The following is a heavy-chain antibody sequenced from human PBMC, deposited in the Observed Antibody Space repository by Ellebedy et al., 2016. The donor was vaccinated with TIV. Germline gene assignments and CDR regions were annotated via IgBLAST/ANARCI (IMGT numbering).Heavy chain of an antibody. CDR1: GFTFSSYA. CDR2: ISGSGGST. CDR3: ATGGEPPYQPLPR. J-gene: IGHJ4*02. Sequence: GESLKISCAASGFTFSSYAMSWVRQAPGKGLEWVSAISGSGGSTYYADSVKGRFTISRDNSKNTLYLQMNSLRAEDTAVYYCATGGEPPYQPLPRWGQGTLVTVSS. D-gene: IGHD2-2*01. V-gene: IGHV3-23*01.